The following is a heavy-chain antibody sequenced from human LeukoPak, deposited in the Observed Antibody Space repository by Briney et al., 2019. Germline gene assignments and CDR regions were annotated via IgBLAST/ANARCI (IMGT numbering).Heavy chain of an antibody. CDR2: IYYSGST. D-gene: IGHD3-3*01. Sequence: SETLSLTCTVSGGSISSYYWSWIRQPPGKGLEWIGYIYYSGSTNYNPSLKSRVTISVDTSKNQFSLKLSSVTAADTVVYYCARLREDPITIFAPFDPWGQGTLVTVSS. J-gene: IGHJ5*02. V-gene: IGHV4-59*01. CDR3: ARLREDPITIFAPFDP. CDR1: GGSISSYY.